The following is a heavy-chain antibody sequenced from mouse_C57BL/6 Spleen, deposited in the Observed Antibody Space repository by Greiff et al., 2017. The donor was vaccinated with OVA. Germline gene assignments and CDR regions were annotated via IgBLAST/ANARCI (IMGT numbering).Heavy chain of an antibody. V-gene: IGHV1-85*01. D-gene: IGHD1-1*01. CDR3: ARKGYYGSSLYYFDY. CDR1: GYTFTSYD. CDR2: IYPRDGST. Sequence: QVQLQQSGPELVKPGASVKLSCKASGYTFTSYDINWVKQRPGQGLEWIGWIYPRDGSTKYNEKFKGKATLTVDTSSSTAYMELHSLTSEDSAVYFCARKGYYGSSLYYFDYWGQGTTLTVSS. J-gene: IGHJ2*01.